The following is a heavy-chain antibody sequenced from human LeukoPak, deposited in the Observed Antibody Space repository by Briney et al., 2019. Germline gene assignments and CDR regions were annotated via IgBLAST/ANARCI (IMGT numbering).Heavy chain of an antibody. Sequence: SSETLSLTCAVYGGSFSGYYWSWIRQPPGKGLEWTGEINHSGSTNYNPSLKSRVTISVDTSKNQFSLKLSSVTAADTAVYYCARGRAVAGTLPRVFDYWGQGTLVTVSS. J-gene: IGHJ4*02. V-gene: IGHV4-34*01. CDR3: ARGRAVAGTLPRVFDY. CDR1: GGSFSGYY. CDR2: INHSGST. D-gene: IGHD6-19*01.